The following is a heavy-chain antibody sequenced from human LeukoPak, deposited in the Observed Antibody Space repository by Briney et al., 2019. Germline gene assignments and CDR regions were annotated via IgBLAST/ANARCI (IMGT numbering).Heavy chain of an antibody. J-gene: IGHJ4*02. CDR2: ISYDGSNK. CDR3: GHVLEHYGLSFDY. Sequence: SGGSLRLSCAASGFTFSSYAMHWVRQAPGEGLEWVAVISYDGSNKYYADSVKGRFTISRDNSKNTLYLQMNSLRAEDTAVYYCGHVLEHYGLSFDYWGQGTLVTVSS. CDR1: GFTFSSYA. V-gene: IGHV3-30-3*01. D-gene: IGHD3-10*01.